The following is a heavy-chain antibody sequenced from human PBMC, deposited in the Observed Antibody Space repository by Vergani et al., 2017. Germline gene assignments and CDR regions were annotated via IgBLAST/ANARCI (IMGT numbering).Heavy chain of an antibody. D-gene: IGHD5-24*01. CDR2: LLYSGTA. V-gene: IGHV4-39*01. CDR1: GVSIRTTSYY. Sequence: QLQLQESGPGLVKPSETLSLTCSVSGVSIRTTSYYWGWIRQSPGKGLEWIGSLLYSGTAYYNPSLKSRVTISADTSKNQFSLRLNSVTAAETAVYSCARPLREGRDGYVTGAFDLWGQGTVVIVSS. J-gene: IGHJ3*01. CDR3: ARPLREGRDGYVTGAFDL.